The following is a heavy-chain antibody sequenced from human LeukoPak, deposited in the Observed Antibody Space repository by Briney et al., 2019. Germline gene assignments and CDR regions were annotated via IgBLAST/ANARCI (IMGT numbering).Heavy chain of an antibody. CDR1: GFTFSSYG. D-gene: IGHD4-17*01. CDR3: ARGSIWKTTVTTGY. Sequence: PGMSLRLSCAASGFTFSSYGMHWVRQAPGKGLEWVAVIWYDGSNKYYADSVKGRFTISRDNSKNTLYLQMNSLRAEDTAVYYCARGSIWKTTVTTGYWGQGTLVTVSS. V-gene: IGHV3-33*01. CDR2: IWYDGSNK. J-gene: IGHJ4*02.